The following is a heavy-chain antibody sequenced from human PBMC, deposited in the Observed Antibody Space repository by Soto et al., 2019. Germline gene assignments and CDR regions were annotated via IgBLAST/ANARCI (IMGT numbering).Heavy chain of an antibody. V-gene: IGHV3-33*05. CDR3: ARWGTTGGLDV. Sequence: QVQLVESGGGVVQPGTSLRLSCVGSGFTFRSYVIHWVRQAPGKGLEWVALTSYDGRNNFYGDSVKVSFTISRHNSRNTVELQMDSLRFEDTALYYCARWGTTGGLDVWGQGTLVSVSS. CDR2: TSYDGRNN. CDR1: GFTFRSYV. D-gene: IGHD3-16*01. J-gene: IGHJ4*02.